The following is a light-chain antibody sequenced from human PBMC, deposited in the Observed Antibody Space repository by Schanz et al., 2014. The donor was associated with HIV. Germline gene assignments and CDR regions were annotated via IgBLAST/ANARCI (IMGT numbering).Light chain of an antibody. Sequence: QSALTQPRYASGSPGQSVTISCTGTRSDVGGYNHVSWYQQHPGSAPKVIIYEVTKRPSGVPDRFSGSKSGNTASLTVSGLQAEDEADYYCCSYTTTSTYVFGAGTKLTVL. CDR3: CSYTTTSTYV. V-gene: IGLV2-8*01. CDR1: RSDVGGYNH. CDR2: EVT. J-gene: IGLJ1*01.